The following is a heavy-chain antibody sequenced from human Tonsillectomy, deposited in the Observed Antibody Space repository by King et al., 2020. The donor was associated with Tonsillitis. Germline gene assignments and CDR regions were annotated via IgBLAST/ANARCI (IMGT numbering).Heavy chain of an antibody. J-gene: IGHJ4*02. Sequence: VQLVESGGGLVQPGGSLRLSCAASGFTFSSYWMHWVRQAPGKGLVWVSRINSDGTSTTYADSVKGRFTISRDNVKNTLYLQTNSLRAEDTAVYYCARAPPGQAYFDRWGQGTLVSVSS. CDR3: ARAPPGQAYFDR. V-gene: IGHV3-74*01. CDR1: GFTFSSYW. CDR2: INSDGTST.